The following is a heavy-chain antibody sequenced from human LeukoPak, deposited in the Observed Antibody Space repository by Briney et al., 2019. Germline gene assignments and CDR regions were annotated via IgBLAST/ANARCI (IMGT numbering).Heavy chain of an antibody. J-gene: IGHJ3*02. D-gene: IGHD2-2*01. CDR1: GYTFTGYY. V-gene: IGHV1-2*02. Sequence: GASVKVSCKASGYTFTGYYMHWLRQAPGQGLEWMGWINPNSGGTNYAQKFQGRVTMTRDTSISTAYMELSRLRSDDTAVYYCARGSVVVVPAAFQTLRTDIWGQGTMVTVSS. CDR2: INPNSGGT. CDR3: ARGSVVVVPAAFQTLRTDI.